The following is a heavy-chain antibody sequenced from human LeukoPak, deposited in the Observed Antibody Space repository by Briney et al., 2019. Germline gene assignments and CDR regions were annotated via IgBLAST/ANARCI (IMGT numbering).Heavy chain of an antibody. J-gene: IGHJ5*02. V-gene: IGHV4-34*01. D-gene: IGHD1-26*01. CDR2: INHSGST. CDR3: ARQFSGRFDP. CDR1: GGSFSGYY. Sequence: SETLSLTCAVYGGSFSGYYWSWIRQPAGKGLEWIGEINHSGSTNYNPSLKSRVTISVDTSKNQFSLKLSSVTAADTAVYYCARQFSGRFDPWGQGTLVTVSS.